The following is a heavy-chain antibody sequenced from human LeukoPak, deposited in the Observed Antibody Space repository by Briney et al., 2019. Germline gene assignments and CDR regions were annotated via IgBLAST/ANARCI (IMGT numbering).Heavy chain of an antibody. V-gene: IGHV1-58*01. CDR2: IVVGSGNT. Sequence: SVTVSCKASGFTFTSSAVQWVRQARGQRLEWIGWIVVGSGNTNYAQKFQEGVTITRDMSTSLVYMELSGLRSEDTAVYYCAAEAAYYYDSRDAFDVWGQGTMVTVSS. J-gene: IGHJ3*01. CDR1: GFTFTSSA. CDR3: AAEAAYYYDSRDAFDV. D-gene: IGHD3-22*01.